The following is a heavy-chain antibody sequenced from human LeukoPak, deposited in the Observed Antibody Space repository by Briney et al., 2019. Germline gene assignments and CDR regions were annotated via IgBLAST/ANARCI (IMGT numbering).Heavy chain of an antibody. CDR3: AREGDKYANWFDT. CDR1: GGSINSSTYY. D-gene: IGHD2-21*02. J-gene: IGHJ5*02. V-gene: IGHV4-39*07. Sequence: SETLSLTCTVSGGSINSSTYYWAWVRQPPGKGLEWIASIYYSGTTYFNPSLKSRVTISLDTSRNQFSLNLSSVTAADTAVYYCAREGDKYANWFDTWGQGTLVTVSS. CDR2: IYYSGTT.